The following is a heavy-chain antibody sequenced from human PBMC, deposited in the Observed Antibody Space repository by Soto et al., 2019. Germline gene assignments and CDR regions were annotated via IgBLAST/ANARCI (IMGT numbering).Heavy chain of an antibody. V-gene: IGHV4-31*03. Sequence: PSETLSLTCTVSGGSISSGGYYWSWIRQHPGKGLEWIGYIYYSGSTYYNPSLKSRVTISVDTSKNQFSLKLSSVTAADTAVYYCARSRGPSWWSKYDILTGSVVAQRGYYFDYWGQRTPVPVSS. J-gene: IGHJ4*02. D-gene: IGHD3-9*01. CDR2: IYYSGST. CDR1: GGSISSGGYY. CDR3: ARSRGPSWWSKYDILTGSVVAQRGYYFDY.